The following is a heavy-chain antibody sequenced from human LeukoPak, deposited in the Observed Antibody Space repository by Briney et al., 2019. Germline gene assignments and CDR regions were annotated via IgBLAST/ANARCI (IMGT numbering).Heavy chain of an antibody. CDR3: AKDLYGDYYLDY. J-gene: IGHJ4*02. Sequence: GGSLRLSCAASGFTFSSYAMSWVRQAPGKGLEWVSTISGSGGSTYYADSVKGRFTISRDNSKNTLYLQMSSPRAEDTAVYYCAKDLYGDYYLDYWGQGTLVTVSS. CDR1: GFTFSSYA. D-gene: IGHD4-17*01. CDR2: ISGSGGST. V-gene: IGHV3-23*01.